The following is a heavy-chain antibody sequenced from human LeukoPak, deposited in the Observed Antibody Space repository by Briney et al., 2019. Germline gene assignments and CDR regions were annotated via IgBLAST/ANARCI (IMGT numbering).Heavy chain of an antibody. D-gene: IGHD5-24*01. CDR2: ISSSSSTI. Sequence: PGGSLRLSCAASGFAFSSYAMSWVRQAPGKGLEWVSYISSSSSTIYYADSVKGRFTISRDNAKNSLYLQMNSLRAEDTAVYYCARDPIDGYYYYYMDVWGKGTTVTVSS. CDR3: ARDPIDGYYYYYMDV. CDR1: GFAFSSYA. V-gene: IGHV3-48*01. J-gene: IGHJ6*03.